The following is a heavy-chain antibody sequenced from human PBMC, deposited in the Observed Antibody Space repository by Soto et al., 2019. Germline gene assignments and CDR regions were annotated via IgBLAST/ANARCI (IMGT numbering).Heavy chain of an antibody. V-gene: IGHV3-73*02. Sequence: EVQLVESGGGLVQPGGSLKLSCAAAGFTFSGSAVHWVRQASGRGLEWGGGVRSKTNNYMTDYAASVNGRFTLSRGDSQNPVYLQMDSLRTEDTPMYSCTTRPSSNTSSQSIPPPDYWGQGTLVTVSS. J-gene: IGHJ4*02. CDR1: GFTFSGSA. CDR3: TTRPSSNTSSQSIPPPDY. D-gene: IGHD6-13*01. CDR2: VRSKTNNYMT.